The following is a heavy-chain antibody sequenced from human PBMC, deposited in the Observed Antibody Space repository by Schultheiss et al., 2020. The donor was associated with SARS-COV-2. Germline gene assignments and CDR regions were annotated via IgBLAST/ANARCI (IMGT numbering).Heavy chain of an antibody. CDR2: INHSGST. Sequence: SQTLSLTFAVYGGSFSGYYWSWIRQPPGKGLEWIGEINHSGSTNYNPSLKSRVTISVDTSKNQFSLKLSSVTAADTAVYYCARGSYSSSWYWYFQHWGQGTLVTVSS. J-gene: IGHJ1*01. D-gene: IGHD6-13*01. CDR1: GGSFSGYY. V-gene: IGHV4-34*01. CDR3: ARGSYSSSWYWYFQH.